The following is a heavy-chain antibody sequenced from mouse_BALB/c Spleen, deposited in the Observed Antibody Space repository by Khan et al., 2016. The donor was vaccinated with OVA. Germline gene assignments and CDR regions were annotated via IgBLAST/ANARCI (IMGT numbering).Heavy chain of an antibody. Sequence: VQLQQSGPGLVKPSQSLSLTCTVTGYSITSDYAWNWIRQFPGNKLEWMGYISYSGRPSYNPSLKSRISITRDTSKNQFFLQLHSVTTEDTATYYCARSVTITTVVATDFDYWGQGTTLTVSS. CDR3: ARSVTITTVVATDFDY. V-gene: IGHV3-2*02. CDR2: ISYSGRP. CDR1: GYSITSDYA. D-gene: IGHD1-1*01. J-gene: IGHJ2*01.